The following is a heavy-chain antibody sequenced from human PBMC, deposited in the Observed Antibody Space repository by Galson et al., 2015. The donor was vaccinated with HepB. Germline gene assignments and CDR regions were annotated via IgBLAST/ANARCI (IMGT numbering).Heavy chain of an antibody. Sequence: CAISGDSVSSNSAAWNWIRQSPSRGLEWLGRTYYRSKWYNDYAVSVKSRITINPDTSKNQFSLQLNSVTPEDTAVYYCARDREAYCGGDCPLPYGAFDIWGQGTMVTVSS. D-gene: IGHD2-21*01. CDR1: GDSVSSNSAA. J-gene: IGHJ3*02. CDR3: ARDREAYCGGDCPLPYGAFDI. CDR2: TYYRSKWYN. V-gene: IGHV6-1*01.